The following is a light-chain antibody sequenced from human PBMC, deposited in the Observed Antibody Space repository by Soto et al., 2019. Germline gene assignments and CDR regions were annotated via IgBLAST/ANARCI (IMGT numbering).Light chain of an antibody. CDR2: GNN. CDR1: SSNIGINT. V-gene: IGLV1-44*01. Sequence: QSVLTQPPSASGTPGQTITISCSGGSSNIGINTVSWYEHLPGTAPRLLIYGNNQRPSGVPDRFSGSKSGTSASLAISGLQSEDESHYYCATWDDSLDVHVFGTWTKLTV. CDR3: ATWDDSLDVHV. J-gene: IGLJ1*01.